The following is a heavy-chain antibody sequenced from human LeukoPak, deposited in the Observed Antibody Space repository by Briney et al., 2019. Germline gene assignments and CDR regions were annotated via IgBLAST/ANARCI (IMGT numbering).Heavy chain of an antibody. CDR1: GFSFSDYY. V-gene: IGHV3-11*01. CDR3: ARSIGYYYTMDV. CDR2: ISGSGSDL. D-gene: IGHD3-22*01. Sequence: GGSLRLSCVACGFSFSDYYMSWIRQAPGRGLEWISYISGSGSDLYYADSVKGRFTISRDNANNSLYLQMNSLRAEDAAVYYCARSIGYYYTMDVWGQGTTVTVSS. J-gene: IGHJ6*02.